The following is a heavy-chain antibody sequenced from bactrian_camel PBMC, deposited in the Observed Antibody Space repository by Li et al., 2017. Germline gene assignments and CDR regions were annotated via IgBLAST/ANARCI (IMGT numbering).Heavy chain of an antibody. CDR2: IYTVTGST. Sequence: VQLVESGGGSVPFGGSLKLSCVASPYPGSDYSMGWFRQAPRKQREGIAAIYTVTGSTAYADSVKGRFTISQDIAKNTLDLQMNSLKPEDTAMYYCAAAWTHWRGSCSGDFSPSSYDEWGQGTQVTVS. V-gene: IGHV3S54*01. J-gene: IGHJ4*01. CDR3: AAAWTHWRGSCSGDFSPSSYDE. D-gene: IGHD1*01. CDR1: PYPGSDYS.